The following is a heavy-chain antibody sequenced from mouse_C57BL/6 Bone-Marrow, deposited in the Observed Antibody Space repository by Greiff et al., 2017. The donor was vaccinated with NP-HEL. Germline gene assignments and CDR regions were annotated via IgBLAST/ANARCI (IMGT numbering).Heavy chain of an antibody. CDR3: ARPYYYGNWYFDV. CDR1: GFTFSDYY. D-gene: IGHD1-1*01. CDR2: ISNGGGST. J-gene: IGHJ1*03. Sequence: EVKVVESGGGLVQPGGSLKLSCAASGFTFSDYYMYWVRQTPEKRLEWVAYISNGGGSTYYPDTVKGRFPISRDNAKNTLYLQMSRLKSEDTAMYYCARPYYYGNWYFDVWGTGTTVTVSS. V-gene: IGHV5-12*01.